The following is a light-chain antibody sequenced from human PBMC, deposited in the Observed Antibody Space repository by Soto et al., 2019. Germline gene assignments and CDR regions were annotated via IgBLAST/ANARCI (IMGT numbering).Light chain of an antibody. J-gene: IGKJ4*01. CDR2: AAS. CDR1: QNIGNW. V-gene: IGKV1-12*02. Sequence: DIPMTQSPSSLAAPVGDRVTITCRASQNIGNWLAWYQQKPGKVPQLLIYAASSLQSGVPSRFSGSRSGPNFTFTISSLQPEDCATYDCQQANIFPFTFGGGTKVES. CDR3: QQANIFPFT.